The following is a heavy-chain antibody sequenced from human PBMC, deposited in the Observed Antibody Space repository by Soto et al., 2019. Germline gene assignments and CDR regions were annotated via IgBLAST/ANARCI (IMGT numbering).Heavy chain of an antibody. CDR1: GGSISSSIYY. Sequence: PSETPSLACTVSGGSISSSIYYWGWIRQPPGKGLEWIGSIYYSGSTYYNPSLKSRVTISVDTSKNQFSLKLSSVTAADTAVYYCARVDVLRYFDWLNGMDVWGQGTTVTVSS. J-gene: IGHJ6*02. V-gene: IGHV4-39*01. CDR3: ARVDVLRYFDWLNGMDV. D-gene: IGHD3-9*01. CDR2: IYYSGST.